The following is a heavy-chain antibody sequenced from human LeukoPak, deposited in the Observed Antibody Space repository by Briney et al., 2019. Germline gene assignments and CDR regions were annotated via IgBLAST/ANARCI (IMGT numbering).Heavy chain of an antibody. J-gene: IGHJ3*02. V-gene: IGHV3-23*01. CDR2: ISGSGGST. Sequence: TGGSLRLSCAASGFTFSSYAMSWVRQAPGKGLEWVSAISGSGGSTYYADSVKGRFTISRDNSKNTLYLQMNSLRAEDTAVYYCAKLHHSYDSSGYCHFDAFDIWGQGTMVTVSS. CDR1: GFTFSSYA. CDR3: AKLHHSYDSSGYCHFDAFDI. D-gene: IGHD3-22*01.